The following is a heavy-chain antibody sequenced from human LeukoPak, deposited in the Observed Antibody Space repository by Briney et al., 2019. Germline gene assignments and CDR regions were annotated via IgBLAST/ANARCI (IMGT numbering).Heavy chain of an antibody. CDR3: ARESIPPQSWQWLVRSEYFQH. CDR1: GYTFTSYY. CDR2: INPSGGST. D-gene: IGHD6-19*01. J-gene: IGHJ1*01. Sequence: GASVKVSCKASGYTFTSYYMHWVRQAPGQGLEWMGIINPSGGSTSYAQKFQGRVTMTRDTSTSTVYMELSSLRSEDTAVYYCARESIPPQSWQWLVRSEYFQHWGQGTLVTVSS. V-gene: IGHV1-46*01.